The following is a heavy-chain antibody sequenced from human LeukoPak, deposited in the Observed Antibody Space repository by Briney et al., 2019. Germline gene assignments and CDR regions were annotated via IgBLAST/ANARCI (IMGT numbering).Heavy chain of an antibody. D-gene: IGHD5-18*01. CDR2: ISSSSSYI. CDR3: AIVRGVYSYGHPYYFDY. V-gene: IGHV3-21*01. Sequence: GGSLRLSCAASGFTFSSYTMNWVRQAPGKGLEWVSSISSSSSYIYYADSLKGRFTISRDNAKNSLYLQINSLRAEDTGVYYCAIVRGVYSYGHPYYFDYWGQGTLVTVSS. J-gene: IGHJ4*02. CDR1: GFTFSSYT.